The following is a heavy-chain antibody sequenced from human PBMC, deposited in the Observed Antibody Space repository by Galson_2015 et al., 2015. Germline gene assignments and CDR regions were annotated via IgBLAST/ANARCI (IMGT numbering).Heavy chain of an antibody. J-gene: IGHJ4*02. D-gene: IGHD4-17*01. V-gene: IGHV3-48*03. CDR1: GFTFSSYD. Sequence: SLRLSCAASGFTFSSYDMNWVRQAPRKGLEWVSYISSSGSTIYYADSVKGRFTISRDNAKNSLYLQMNSLRAEDTAVYYCARELVLGPYGDYRDYWGQGTLVTVSS. CDR2: ISSSGSTI. CDR3: ARELVLGPYGDYRDY.